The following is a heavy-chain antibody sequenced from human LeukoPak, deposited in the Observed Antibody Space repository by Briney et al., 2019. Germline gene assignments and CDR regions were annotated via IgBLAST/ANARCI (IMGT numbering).Heavy chain of an antibody. V-gene: IGHV3-7*01. Sequence: GGSLRLSCAASGFTFSSYWMSWVRQAPGKGLEWVPNIRQDVIGKYYVDSVKGRFTISNDNAKNSLYLKMYCLRAKDTDVYYCARDVVRIAVAGKGAEGYWGQGTRVTVSS. J-gene: IGHJ4*02. D-gene: IGHD6-19*01. CDR1: GFTFSSYW. CDR3: ARDVVRIAVAGKGAEGY. CDR2: IRQDVIGK.